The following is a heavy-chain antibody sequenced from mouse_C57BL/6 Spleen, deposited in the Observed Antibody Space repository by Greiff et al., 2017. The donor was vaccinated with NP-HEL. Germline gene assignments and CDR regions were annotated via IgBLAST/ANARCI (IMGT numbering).Heavy chain of an antibody. J-gene: IGHJ1*03. CDR2: IDPSDSET. CDR3: ARGDYYGSSSRYFDV. V-gene: IGHV1-52*01. Sequence: QVQFQQPGAELVRPGSSVKLSCKASGYTFTSYWMHWVKQRPIQGLEWIGNIDPSDSETHYNQKFKDKATLTVDKSSSTAYMQLSSLTSDDSAVYYCARGDYYGSSSRYFDVWGTGTTVTVSS. D-gene: IGHD1-1*01. CDR1: GYTFTSYW.